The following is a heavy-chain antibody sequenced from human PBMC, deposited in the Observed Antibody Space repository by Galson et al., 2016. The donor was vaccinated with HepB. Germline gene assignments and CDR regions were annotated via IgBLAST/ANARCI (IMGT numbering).Heavy chain of an antibody. J-gene: IGHJ3*02. Sequence: SLRLSCAASGFTFSSHAMSWVRQAPGKGLEWVSAVSGSGDGTWYADSVKGRFTISRDNSKNTLYLQMNSLRAEDTAVYHCARDKYFPNDAFDIWGQGTMVTVSS. CDR2: VSGSGDGT. V-gene: IGHV3-23*01. D-gene: IGHD2/OR15-2a*01. CDR1: GFTFSSHA. CDR3: ARDKYFPNDAFDI.